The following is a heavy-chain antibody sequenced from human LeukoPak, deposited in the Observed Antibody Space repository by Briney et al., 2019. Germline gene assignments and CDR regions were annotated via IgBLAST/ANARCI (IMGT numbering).Heavy chain of an antibody. J-gene: IGHJ3*02. CDR1: GVSISSTSYY. Sequence: SETLSLTCTVSGVSISSTSYYWGWIRQPPGKGLEWIASIYYSGSTYYNPSLKSRVTISVDTSKNQFSLKLSSVTAADTAVYYCARDHYYDSSGYSPGSDAFDIWGQGTMVTVSS. V-gene: IGHV4-39*02. CDR3: ARDHYYDSSGYSPGSDAFDI. CDR2: IYYSGST. D-gene: IGHD3-22*01.